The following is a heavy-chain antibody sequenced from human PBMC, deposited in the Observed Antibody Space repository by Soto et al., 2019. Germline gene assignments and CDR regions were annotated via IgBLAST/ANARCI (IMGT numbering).Heavy chain of an antibody. CDR3: ASESSSGWGGDYYYYYGMDV. V-gene: IGHV1-69*01. D-gene: IGHD6-19*01. J-gene: IGHJ6*02. Sequence: QVQLVQSGAEVKKPGSSVKVSCKASGGTFSSYAISWVRQAPGQGLEWMGGIIPIFGTANYAQKFQGRVTITADESTSTAYMELSSLRSEDTAVYYCASESSSGWGGDYYYYYGMDVWGQGTTVTVSS. CDR1: GGTFSSYA. CDR2: IIPIFGTA.